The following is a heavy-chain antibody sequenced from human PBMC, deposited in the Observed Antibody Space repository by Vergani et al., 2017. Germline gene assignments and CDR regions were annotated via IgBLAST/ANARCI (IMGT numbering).Heavy chain of an antibody. Sequence: QLQLQESGPGLVKPSETLSLTCTVSGGSISSSSYYWGWIRRPPGKGLEWIGSIYYSGSTYDNPSLKSRVTISVDTSKNQFSLRLSSVTAADTAVYYCARPYSSSWYGNWFDPWGQGTLVTVSS. J-gene: IGHJ5*02. CDR3: ARPYSSSWYGNWFDP. D-gene: IGHD6-13*01. CDR1: GGSISSSSYY. CDR2: IYYSGST. V-gene: IGHV4-39*01.